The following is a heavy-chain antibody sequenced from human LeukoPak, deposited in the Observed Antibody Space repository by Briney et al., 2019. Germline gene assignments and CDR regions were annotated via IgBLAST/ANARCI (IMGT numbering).Heavy chain of an antibody. D-gene: IGHD3-22*01. CDR3: AKDVSRGYGKYYYDSSGSLAFGY. CDR2: ISGSGGST. J-gene: IGHJ4*02. V-gene: IGHV3-23*01. CDR1: GFTFSSYA. Sequence: PGGSLRLSCAASGFTFSSYAMSWVRQAPGKGLEWVSAISGSGGSTYYADSVKGRFTISRDNSKNTLYLQMNSLRAEDTAVYYCAKDVSRGYGKYYYDSSGSLAFGYWGQGTLVTVSS.